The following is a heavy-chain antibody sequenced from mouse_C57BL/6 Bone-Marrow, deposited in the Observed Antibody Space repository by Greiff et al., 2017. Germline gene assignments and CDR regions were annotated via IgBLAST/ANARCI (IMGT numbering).Heavy chain of an antibody. CDR3: AKPYYGYPYYYAMDY. J-gene: IGHJ4*01. CDR1: GFSLPSYG. CDR2: IWRGGST. V-gene: IGHV2-5*01. Sequence: QVQLQQSGPGLVQPSQSLSITCTVPGFSLPSYGVHWVRQSPGKGLEWLGVIWRGGSTDYNAAFMSRLSITKDNSKSQVFFKMNSLQADDTAIYYCAKPYYGYPYYYAMDYWGQGTSVTVSS. D-gene: IGHD2-9*01.